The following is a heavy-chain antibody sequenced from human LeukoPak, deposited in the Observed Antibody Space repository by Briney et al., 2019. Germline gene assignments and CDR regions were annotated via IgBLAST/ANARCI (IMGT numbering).Heavy chain of an antibody. Sequence: SETLSLTCTVSGGSISSSSYYWGWIRQPPGKGLEWIGSIYYSGSTYYNPSLKSRVTISVDTSKNQFSLKLSSVTAADTAVYYCAREGIAATTDYWGQGTLVTVSS. CDR1: GGSISSSSYY. CDR3: AREGIAATTDY. CDR2: IYYSGST. D-gene: IGHD6-13*01. J-gene: IGHJ4*02. V-gene: IGHV4-39*07.